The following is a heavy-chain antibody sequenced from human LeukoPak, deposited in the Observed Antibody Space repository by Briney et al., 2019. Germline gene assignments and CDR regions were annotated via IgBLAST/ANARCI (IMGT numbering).Heavy chain of an antibody. Sequence: SQTLSLTCAISGDSVSSNSAAWNWIRQSPSRGLEWLGRTYYRSKWYNDYAVSVKSRITINPDTSKNQFSLQLNSVTPEDTAVYYCAREVGSGWYAYYYYGMGVWGQGTTVTVSS. CDR2: TYYRSKWYN. CDR3: AREVGSGWYAYYYYGMGV. CDR1: GDSVSSNSAA. J-gene: IGHJ6*02. D-gene: IGHD6-19*01. V-gene: IGHV6-1*01.